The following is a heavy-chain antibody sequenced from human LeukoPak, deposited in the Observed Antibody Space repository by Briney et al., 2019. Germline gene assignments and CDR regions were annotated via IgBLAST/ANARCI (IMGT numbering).Heavy chain of an antibody. Sequence: ASVKVSCKPSGYTFTAYYLHWVRQAPGQGLEWMGWISPNSGGPNYAQKFPGRVTMTRDMSISTAYMELSSLRSDDPAVYYCARTKSGYNSGWYGFDYWGQGTLVTVSS. CDR3: ARTKSGYNSGWYGFDY. CDR2: ISPNSGGP. V-gene: IGHV1-2*02. CDR1: GYTFTAYY. D-gene: IGHD6-19*01. J-gene: IGHJ4*02.